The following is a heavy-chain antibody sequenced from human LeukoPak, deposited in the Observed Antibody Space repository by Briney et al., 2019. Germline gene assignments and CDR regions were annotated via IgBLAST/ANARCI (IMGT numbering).Heavy chain of an antibody. V-gene: IGHV4-59*01. CDR1: GGSISSYY. Sequence: SETLSLTCTVSGGSISSYYWSWIRQPPGKGLEWIGYIYYSGSTNYNPSLKSRVTISVDTSKNQFSLKLSSVTAADTAVYYCARVSERRYSSFDYWGQGTLVTVSS. CDR3: ARVSERRYSSFDY. J-gene: IGHJ4*02. D-gene: IGHD5-18*01. CDR2: IYYSGST.